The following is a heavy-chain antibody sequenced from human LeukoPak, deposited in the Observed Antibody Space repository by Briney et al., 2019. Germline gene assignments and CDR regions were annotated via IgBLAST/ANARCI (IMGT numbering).Heavy chain of an antibody. CDR3: ARGTPYSSSSDY. D-gene: IGHD6-6*01. CDR1: GYTFTSHG. J-gene: IGHJ4*02. CDR2: ISAYNGNT. Sequence: SVKVSCKASGYTFTSHGISLVRQAPGQGLEWMGWISAYNGNTNYAQKLQGRVTMTTDTSTSTAYLELRSLRSDDTAVYYCARGTPYSSSSDYWGQGTLVTVSS. V-gene: IGHV1-18*01.